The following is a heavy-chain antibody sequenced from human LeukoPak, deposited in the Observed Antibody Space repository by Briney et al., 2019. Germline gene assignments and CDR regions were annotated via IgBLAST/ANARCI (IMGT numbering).Heavy chain of an antibody. Sequence: TGGSLRLSCAASGLTVSKTYMSWVRQAPGKGLEWVSVLYPGGNTYYADSVKGRFTISRDNFKNTLYLQMNSLRTEDTAVYYCAADGYSSSWFLYWGQGTLVTVSS. J-gene: IGHJ4*02. CDR3: AADGYSSSWFLY. V-gene: IGHV3-66*02. D-gene: IGHD6-13*01. CDR1: GLTVSKTY. CDR2: LYPGGNT.